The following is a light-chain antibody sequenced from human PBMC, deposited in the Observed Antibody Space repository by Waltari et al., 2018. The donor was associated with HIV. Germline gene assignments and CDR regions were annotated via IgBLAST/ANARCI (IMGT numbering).Light chain of an antibody. CDR2: DVT. V-gene: IGLV2-23*02. J-gene: IGLJ2*01. CDR1: TGDDKTHNF. Sequence: QSALTQPASVSGSLGQSITISCTGATGDDKTHNFVAWYQQHKGKAPKLIIYDVTRRPSGVSDRFSGSKSGNTASLTISGLQADDEADYYCCSYAGSSLVVFGGGTKLTVL. CDR3: CSYAGSSLVV.